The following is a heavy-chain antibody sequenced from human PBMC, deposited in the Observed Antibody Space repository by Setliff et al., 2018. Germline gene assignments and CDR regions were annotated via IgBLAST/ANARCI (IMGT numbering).Heavy chain of an antibody. Sequence: KASETLSLTCTVSGGSIGSSFWNWIRQSPGKGLEWIGYKSNRGDTNPNPSLRSRLTMSVDTSKSQFSLNLTSVTAADTAVYFCARAVDSSGYFPYWYFDLWGRGALVTVSS. V-gene: IGHV4-59*01. CDR1: GGSIGSSF. D-gene: IGHD3-22*01. CDR2: KSNRGDT. CDR3: ARAVDSSGYFPYWYFDL. J-gene: IGHJ2*01.